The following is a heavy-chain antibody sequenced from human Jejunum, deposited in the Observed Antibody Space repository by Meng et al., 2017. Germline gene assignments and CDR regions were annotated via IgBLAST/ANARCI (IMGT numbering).Heavy chain of an antibody. CDR1: GASIGGYF. Sequence: QVPLQQWGAGQLKPSETLPLTPAVYGASIGGYFWSWIRQTPGKEPEWIGEVNRKGTTNYNPSLEGRVSISVDTSKNQFSLTLNSVTAADTAVYYCARPLGYNGVNLGFFQHWGQGTLVTVSS. CDR3: ARPLGYNGVNLGFFQH. D-gene: IGHD5-12*01. V-gene: IGHV4-34*01. CDR2: VNRKGTT. J-gene: IGHJ1*01.